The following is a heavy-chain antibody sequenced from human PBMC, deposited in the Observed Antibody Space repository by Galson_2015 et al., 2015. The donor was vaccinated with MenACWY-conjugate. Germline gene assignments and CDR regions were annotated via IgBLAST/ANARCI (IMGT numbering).Heavy chain of an antibody. CDR2: IYYSGST. D-gene: IGHD3-22*01. V-gene: IGHV4-59*08. CDR1: GGSISSYY. J-gene: IGHJ3*02. Sequence: LTCTVSGGSISSYYWSWIRQPPGKGLEWIGYIYYSGSTNYNPSLKSRVTISVDTSKNQFSLKLSSVTAADTAVYYCARRLWSYYDSSGYYSVDAFDIWGQGTMVTVSS. CDR3: ARRLWSYYDSSGYYSVDAFDI.